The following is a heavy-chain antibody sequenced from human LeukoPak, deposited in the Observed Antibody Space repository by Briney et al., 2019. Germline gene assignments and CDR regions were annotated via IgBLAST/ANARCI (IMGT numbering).Heavy chain of an antibody. CDR1: GFTFSSYS. V-gene: IGHV3-21*01. CDR2: ITSSSST. D-gene: IGHD3-3*01. Sequence: GGSLRLSCAASGFTFSSYSVNWVRQAPGKGLEWVSSITSSSSTYYSDSVKGRFTISRDNAKNSLYLQMNSLRVEDTAVYYCARAGSYDFWSGINFFDYWGQGTLVTVSS. J-gene: IGHJ4*02. CDR3: ARAGSYDFWSGINFFDY.